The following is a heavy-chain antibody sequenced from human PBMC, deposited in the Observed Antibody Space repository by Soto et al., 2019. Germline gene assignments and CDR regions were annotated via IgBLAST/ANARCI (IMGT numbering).Heavy chain of an antibody. D-gene: IGHD3-9*01. CDR3: ARDRADGLRSFDWLCLDY. Sequence: PGGSLRLSCATSGFTFNTFAMHWVRQAPGKGLEWLAVISYDGSHKYYADSMKGRITISRDNSKNTLYLQMKALRGEDTAVYYCARDRADGLRSFDWLCLDYWGQGTLVTVSS. CDR1: GFTFNTFA. CDR2: ISYDGSHK. V-gene: IGHV3-30-3*01. J-gene: IGHJ4*02.